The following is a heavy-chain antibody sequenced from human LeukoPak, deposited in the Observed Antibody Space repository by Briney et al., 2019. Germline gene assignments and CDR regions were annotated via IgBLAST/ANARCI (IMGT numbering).Heavy chain of an antibody. D-gene: IGHD3-3*01. V-gene: IGHV3-23*01. J-gene: IGHJ6*03. Sequence: GGSLRLSCAASGFTFSSYAMSWVRQAPGKGLEWVSGISSGGSTYYADSVKGRFTISRDNSKNTLYLQMNSLRVEDTAVYYCARNYDFWSGPHYMDVWGEGTSVTASS. CDR2: ISSGGST. CDR1: GFTFSSYA. CDR3: ARNYDFWSGPHYMDV.